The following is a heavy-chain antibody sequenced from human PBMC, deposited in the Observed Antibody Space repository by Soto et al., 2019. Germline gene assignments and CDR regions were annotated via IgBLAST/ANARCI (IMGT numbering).Heavy chain of an antibody. CDR3: ARGPPILTGPQIPDY. CDR1: GFTFSSYG. D-gene: IGHD3-9*01. Sequence: GGSLRLSCAASGFTFSSYGMHWVRQAPGKGLEWVAVIWYDGSNKYYADSVKGRFTISRDNSKNTLYLQMNSLRAEDTAVYYCARGPPILTGPQIPDYWGQGTLVTVSS. V-gene: IGHV3-33*01. J-gene: IGHJ4*02. CDR2: IWYDGSNK.